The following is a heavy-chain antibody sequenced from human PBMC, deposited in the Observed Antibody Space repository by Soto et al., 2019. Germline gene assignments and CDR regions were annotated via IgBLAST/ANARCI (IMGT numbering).Heavy chain of an antibody. V-gene: IGHV5-10-1*01. CDR1: GYTFTDYW. CDR2: IDPSDSYT. J-gene: IGHJ4*02. CDR3: VRHRVGSYYYFDY. Sequence: VESLKISCKGSGYTFTDYWISCVLEMPVKGLEWMGRIDPSDSYTSNSPSFQGHVTISADKSINTAYMQWSSLKASDTAMYYCVRHRVGSYYYFDYWGQGTLVTVSS. D-gene: IGHD1-26*01.